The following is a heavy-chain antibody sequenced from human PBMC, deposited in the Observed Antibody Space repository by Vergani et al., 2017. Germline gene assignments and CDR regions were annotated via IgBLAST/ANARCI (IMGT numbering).Heavy chain of an antibody. CDR3: VRTGYCTGIDCNTRLDY. Sequence: EVQLVESGGGSVQSGGSLRLSCVASGFSFNTYWMHWGRQVPGKGLMGVARIDEYGNRATYGEFETGRFTISRDNAKNTVFQQMNNLIADDAGVYYCVRTGYCTGIDCNTRLDYWGQGALVTVSS. J-gene: IGHJ4*02. CDR1: GFSFNTYW. V-gene: IGHV3-74*03. CDR2: IDEYGNRA. D-gene: IGHD2-8*02.